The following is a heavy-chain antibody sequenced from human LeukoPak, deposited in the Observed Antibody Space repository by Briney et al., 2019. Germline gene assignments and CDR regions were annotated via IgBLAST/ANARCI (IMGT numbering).Heavy chain of an antibody. D-gene: IGHD2-15*01. V-gene: IGHV1-69*06. CDR1: GGTFSSYA. Sequence: SVKVSCKASGGTFSSYAISWVRQAPGQGLEWMGGIIPIFGTANYAQKFQGRVTIAADKSTSTAYMELSSLRSEDTAVYYCARVNLGRYCSGGSCSYYFDYWGQGTLVTVSS. J-gene: IGHJ4*02. CDR2: IIPIFGTA. CDR3: ARVNLGRYCSGGSCSYYFDY.